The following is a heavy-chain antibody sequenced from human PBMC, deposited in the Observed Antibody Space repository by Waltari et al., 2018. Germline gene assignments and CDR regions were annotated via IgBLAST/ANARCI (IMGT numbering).Heavy chain of an antibody. CDR1: GFTFSSYG. V-gene: IGHV3-30*18. J-gene: IGHJ4*02. CDR3: AKLSGNRYCSSTSCPGDY. CDR2: ISYDGSNK. D-gene: IGHD2-2*01. Sequence: QVQLVESGGGVVQPGRSLRLSCAASGFTFSSYGMHWVRPAPGKGLEWVAVISYDGSNKYYADSVKGRFTISRDNSKNTLYLQMNSLRAEDTAVYYCAKLSGNRYCSSTSCPGDYWGQGTLVTVSS.